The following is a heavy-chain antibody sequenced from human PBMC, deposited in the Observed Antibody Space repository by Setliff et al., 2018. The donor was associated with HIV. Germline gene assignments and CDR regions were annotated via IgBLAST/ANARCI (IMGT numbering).Heavy chain of an antibody. CDR3: ARSHFITLFGVIYYPGYFDL. J-gene: IGHJ2*01. D-gene: IGHD3-3*01. CDR1: GYSFTSYW. CDR2: IYPSDSAT. V-gene: IGHV5-51*01. Sequence: PGESLKISCKGSGYSFTSYWIGWVRQMPGKGLEWMGIIYPSDSATAYSPSFQGQITISADKSISTAYLQWSSLKASDTAIYYCARSHFITLFGVIYYPGYFDLWGRGTQVTVS.